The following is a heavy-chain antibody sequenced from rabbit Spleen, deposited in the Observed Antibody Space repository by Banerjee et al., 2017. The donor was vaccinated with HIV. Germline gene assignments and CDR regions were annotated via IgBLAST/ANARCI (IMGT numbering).Heavy chain of an antibody. V-gene: IGHV1S40*01. CDR1: GFSFAFNDY. CDR3: ARDSGTSFSSYGMDL. Sequence: QSLEESGGDLVKPGASVTLTCTASGFSFAFNDYMCWVRQAPGKGLEWIACIDTGSSGCTYSASWAKGRFTISKTSSTTVTLQMTSLTAADTATYFCARDSGTSFSSYGMDLWGPGTLVTVS. J-gene: IGHJ6*01. D-gene: IGHD8-1*01. CDR2: IDTGSSGCT.